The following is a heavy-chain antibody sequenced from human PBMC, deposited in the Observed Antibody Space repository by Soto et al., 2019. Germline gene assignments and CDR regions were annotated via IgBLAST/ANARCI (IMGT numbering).Heavy chain of an antibody. V-gene: IGHV3-33*01. Sequence: QVQLVESGGGVVQPGRSLRLSCAASGFTFSSYGMHWVRQAPGKGLEWVAVIWYDGSNKYYADSVKGRFTISRDNSKNTLDLQRNGPGAEDTAVYYCATAGAYRGYYGSGSHHQGPCAADVMDVWGQGTTVTVSS. J-gene: IGHJ6*02. CDR1: GFTFSSYG. CDR3: ATAGAYRGYYGSGSHHQGPCAADVMDV. D-gene: IGHD3-10*01. CDR2: IWYDGSNK.